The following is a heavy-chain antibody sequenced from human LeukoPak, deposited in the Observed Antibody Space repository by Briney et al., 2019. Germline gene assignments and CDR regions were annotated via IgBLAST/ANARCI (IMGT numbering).Heavy chain of an antibody. Sequence: PGGSLRLSCVASRFTFSNHYMSWVRQAPGKGLEWVATIKPDGSETFYVDSVKGRFTVSRDNAKNSLSLQMSSLRVEDTAVYYCARDPYESDGVSYGAFDIWGQGTVVTVSS. J-gene: IGHJ3*02. V-gene: IGHV3-7*01. CDR2: IKPDGSET. D-gene: IGHD3-22*01. CDR1: RFTFSNHY. CDR3: ARDPYESDGVSYGAFDI.